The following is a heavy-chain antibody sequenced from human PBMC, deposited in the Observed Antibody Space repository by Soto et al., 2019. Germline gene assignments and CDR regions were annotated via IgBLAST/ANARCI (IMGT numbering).Heavy chain of an antibody. Sequence: ASVKVSCKASGYTFTSYGISWVRQAPGQGLEWMGWISAYNGNTKYAQKFQGRVTMTTDTSTSTAYMEVRSLRSDDTAGYYCARDAAAGLNDYWGQGTLVTVSS. D-gene: IGHD6-13*01. CDR1: GYTFTSYG. J-gene: IGHJ4*02. V-gene: IGHV1-18*01. CDR2: ISAYNGNT. CDR3: ARDAAAGLNDY.